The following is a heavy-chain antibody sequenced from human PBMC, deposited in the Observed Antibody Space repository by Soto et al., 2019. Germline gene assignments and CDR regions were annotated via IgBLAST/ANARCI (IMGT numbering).Heavy chain of an antibody. D-gene: IGHD1-26*01. CDR1: GYSFTSYW. Sequence: GESLKISCKGSGYSFTSYWISWVRQLPGKGLEWMGRIDPSDSYTNYSPSFQGHVTISADKSISTAYLQWSSLKASDTAMYYCAMGATGGDYYYGMDVWGQGTTVTVSS. CDR3: AMGATGGDYYYGMDV. CDR2: IDPSDSYT. J-gene: IGHJ6*02. V-gene: IGHV5-10-1*01.